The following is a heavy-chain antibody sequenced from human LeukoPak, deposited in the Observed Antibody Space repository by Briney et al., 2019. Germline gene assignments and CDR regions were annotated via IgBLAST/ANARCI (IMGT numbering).Heavy chain of an antibody. CDR3: AKDRRSGGSCSDY. D-gene: IGHD2-15*01. CDR1: GFTFSGYA. CDR2: ISGSGDIT. V-gene: IGHV3-23*01. J-gene: IGHJ4*02. Sequence: GGSLRLSCAASGFTFSGYAMSWVRQAPGRGLEWVSTISGSGDITYYADSVKGRLTIFRDNSKITLYLQMNSLRAEDTAVYYCAKDRRSGGSCSDYWGQGTLVTVSS.